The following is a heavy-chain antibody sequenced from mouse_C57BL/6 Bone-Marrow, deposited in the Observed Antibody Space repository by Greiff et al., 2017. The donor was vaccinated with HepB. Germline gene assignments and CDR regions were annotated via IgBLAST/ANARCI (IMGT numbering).Heavy chain of an antibody. CDR2: ISSGGSYT. Sequence: EVQLVESGGDLVKPGGSLKLSCAASGFTFSSYGMSWVRQTPDKRLEWVATISSGGSYTYYPDSVKGRFTISRDNAKNTLYLQMISLKSEDTAMYYCARDYGSSPYYAMDYWGQGTSVTVSS. D-gene: IGHD1-1*01. CDR1: GFTFSSYG. CDR3: ARDYGSSPYYAMDY. V-gene: IGHV5-6*01. J-gene: IGHJ4*01.